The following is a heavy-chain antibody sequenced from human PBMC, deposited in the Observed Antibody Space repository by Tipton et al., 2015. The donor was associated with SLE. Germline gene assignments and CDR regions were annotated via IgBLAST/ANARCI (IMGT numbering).Heavy chain of an antibody. Sequence: QLVQSGGGLVKPGGSLRLSCAVSGLSISDNYMSWIRQAPGKGLEWVAVIWYDGSNKYYADSVKGRFTISRDNSKNTLYLQMNSLKSEDTAVYYCAKGMVTLGLDYWGQGTLVTVSS. CDR3: AKGMVTLGLDY. CDR1: GLSISDNY. V-gene: IGHV3-33*06. CDR2: IWYDGSNK. D-gene: IGHD3-16*01. J-gene: IGHJ4*02.